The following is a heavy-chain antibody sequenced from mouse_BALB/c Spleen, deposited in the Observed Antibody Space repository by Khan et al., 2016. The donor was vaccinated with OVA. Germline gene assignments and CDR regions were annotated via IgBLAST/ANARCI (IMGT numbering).Heavy chain of an antibody. CDR1: GFSLTNYG. J-gene: IGHJ4*01. Sequence: QVQLKQSGPGLVAPSQSLSITCTISGFSLTNYGVHWVRQPPGKGLEWLVLMWNDGSATYNSALKSRLTISMDTSKSQVFLKMHSLQTDDTAMYFCARQPYYHYNVMDYWGQGTSVTVSS. V-gene: IGHV2-6-1*01. D-gene: IGHD2-10*01. CDR3: ARQPYYHYNVMDY. CDR2: MWNDGSA.